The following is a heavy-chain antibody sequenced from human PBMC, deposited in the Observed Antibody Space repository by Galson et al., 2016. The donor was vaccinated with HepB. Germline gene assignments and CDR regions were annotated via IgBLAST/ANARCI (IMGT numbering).Heavy chain of an antibody. CDR2: IHNSGMT. Sequence: SETLSLTCTVSGGSISSFYWSWIRQPPGNGLEWIAYIHNSGMTNYNPSLKSQVTISVDTSKNQFSLKLTSVAAADTAVYYYARENPSSGWFEYWGQGTLVTVSS. CDR3: ARENPSSGWFEY. D-gene: IGHD6-19*01. J-gene: IGHJ4*02. V-gene: IGHV4-59*01. CDR1: GGSISSFY.